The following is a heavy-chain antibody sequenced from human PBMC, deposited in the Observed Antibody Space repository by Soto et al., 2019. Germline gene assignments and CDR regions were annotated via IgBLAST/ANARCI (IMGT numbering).Heavy chain of an antibody. D-gene: IGHD3-22*01. V-gene: IGHV3-53*01. CDR2: VYSGGAT. CDR3: ARGGDYYDSSGNYYPFYFDY. J-gene: IGHJ4*02. Sequence: GRSLRLSCVASGFTVSSYHISWVRQAPGQGLEWVSLVYSGGATFYADSVRGRFAISRDTSKDTVFLQMNNLRVEDTAAYYCARGGDYYDSSGNYYPFYFDYWGPGTQVTVSS. CDR1: GFTVSSYH.